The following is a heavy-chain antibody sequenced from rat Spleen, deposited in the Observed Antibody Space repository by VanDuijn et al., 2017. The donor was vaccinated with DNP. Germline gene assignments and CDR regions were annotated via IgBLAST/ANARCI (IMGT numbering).Heavy chain of an antibody. D-gene: IGHD4-3*01. CDR2: IRYDGGTT. J-gene: IGHJ2*01. V-gene: IGHV5-22*01. CDR1: GFTFSDYY. Sequence: EVQLVESGGDLVQPGRSLKLFCAASGFTFSDYYMAWIRQAPTMGLEWVAYIRYDGGTTKYGDSVKGRFTISRDNAKNTLYLQMNSLRPEDMATYYCVRWNSGHFDYWGQGVMVPVSS. CDR3: VRWNSGHFDY.